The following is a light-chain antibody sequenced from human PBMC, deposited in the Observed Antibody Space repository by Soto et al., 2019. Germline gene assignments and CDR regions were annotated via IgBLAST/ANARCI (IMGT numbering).Light chain of an antibody. J-gene: IGLJ2*01. Sequence: SYELTQTPSLSVAPGQTATISCGGDNIGTVSVHWYQQKPGRAPVLVVYDDSDRPSGIPERFSGSNSGSTATLTISRVEVGDEADYYCQVWHSSTDRVVFGGGTKVTVL. CDR2: DDS. CDR1: NIGTVS. V-gene: IGLV3-21*02. CDR3: QVWHSSTDRVV.